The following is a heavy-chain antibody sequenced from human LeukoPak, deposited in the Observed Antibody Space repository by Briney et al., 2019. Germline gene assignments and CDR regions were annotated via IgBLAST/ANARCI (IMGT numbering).Heavy chain of an antibody. CDR2: ISGSGDST. V-gene: IGHV3-23*01. J-gene: IGHJ4*02. D-gene: IGHD1-1*01. CDR3: AKSIGTHD. Sequence: GGSLRLSCAASGFTFSSYAMSLVRQAPGKGLEGVLGISGSGDSTYYADSVKGRFTISRDNSKNTLYLRMNSLRAEDTAVYYCAKSIGTHDWGQGTLVTVSS. CDR1: GFTFSSYA.